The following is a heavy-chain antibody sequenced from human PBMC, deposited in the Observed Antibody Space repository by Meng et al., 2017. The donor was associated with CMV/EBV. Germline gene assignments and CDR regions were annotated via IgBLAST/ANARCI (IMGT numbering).Heavy chain of an antibody. CDR1: GGSISSYY. J-gene: IGHJ6*02. V-gene: IGHV4-59*01. CDR2: IYYSGST. Sequence: SETLSLTCTVSGGSISSYYWSWIRQPPGKGLEWIGYIYYSGSTNYNPSLKSRVTISVDTSKNQFSLKLSSVTAADTAVYYCARVDIVVVGGYGMDVWGQGTTVAVSS. D-gene: IGHD2-2*01. CDR3: ARVDIVVVGGYGMDV.